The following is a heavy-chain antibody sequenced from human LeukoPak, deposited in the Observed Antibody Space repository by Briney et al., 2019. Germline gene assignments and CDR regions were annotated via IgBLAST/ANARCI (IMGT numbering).Heavy chain of an antibody. CDR2: INHSGST. Sequence: SKTLSLTCAVYGGSFSGYYRSWIRQPPGKGLEWIGEINHSGSTNYNPSLKSRVTISVDTSKNQFSLKLSSVTAADTAVYYCARLRGGGQDFDYWGQGTLVTVSS. V-gene: IGHV4-34*01. CDR1: GGSFSGYY. J-gene: IGHJ4*02. CDR3: ARLRGGGQDFDY. D-gene: IGHD4-23*01.